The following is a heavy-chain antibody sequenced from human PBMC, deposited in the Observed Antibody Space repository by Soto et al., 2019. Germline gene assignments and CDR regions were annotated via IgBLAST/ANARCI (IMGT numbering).Heavy chain of an antibody. CDR1: GFTFSSFW. J-gene: IGHJ4*02. D-gene: IGHD1-26*01. CDR2: IKHDGSEK. CDR3: VRDRSGSYLEGFDY. Sequence: EVQLVESGGGLVQLGGSRRLSCAASGFTFSSFWMTWVRQAPGKGLEWVANIKHDGSEKYYVESVKGRFTISRDNARNSMFREMEGLRAEDTAVYSCVRDRSGSYLEGFDYWGQGTLVTVSS. V-gene: IGHV3-7*01.